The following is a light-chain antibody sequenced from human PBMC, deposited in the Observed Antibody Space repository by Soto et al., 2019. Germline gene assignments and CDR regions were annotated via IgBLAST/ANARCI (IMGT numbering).Light chain of an antibody. J-gene: IGLJ3*02. Sequence: QSALTQPASVSGSPGQSITISCTGTSSDVGGYNYVSWYQQHPGKAPKLMIYDVSNRPSGVSNRFSGSKSGNTASLTISGLQAEDEADYYCSSYTSSSTALVSGGGTKLTVL. CDR3: SSYTSSSTALV. CDR2: DVS. CDR1: SSDVGGYNY. V-gene: IGLV2-14*01.